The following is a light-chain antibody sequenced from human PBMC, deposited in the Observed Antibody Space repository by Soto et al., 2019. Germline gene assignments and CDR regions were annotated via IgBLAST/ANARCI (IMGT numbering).Light chain of an antibody. V-gene: IGLV3-1*01. CDR1: KLGVKY. CDR2: LDT. Sequence: SSELTQPPSVSVSPGQTASITCSGDKLGVKYASWYQQKPGQSPLLVIYLDTQRPSGIPERISGSNSGNTATLTISGTQAMDEADYYCQAWDTNTTVVFGGGTKLTVL. J-gene: IGLJ2*01. CDR3: QAWDTNTTVV.